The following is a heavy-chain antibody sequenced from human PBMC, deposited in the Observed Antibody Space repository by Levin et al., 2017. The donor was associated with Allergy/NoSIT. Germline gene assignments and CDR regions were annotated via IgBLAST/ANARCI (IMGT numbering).Heavy chain of an antibody. CDR3: ASGGAHVRRYRDYGHNWFDP. Sequence: ASVKVSCKASGGTLTTFSISWVRQTPGQGLEWMGGIIPIFGSANYAQKFQGRVTITADESTSTAYMELSSLRSEDTAIYFCASGGAHVRRYRDYGHNWFDPWGQGTLVTVSS. J-gene: IGHJ5*02. D-gene: IGHD3-10*02. CDR2: IIPIFGSA. CDR1: GGTLTTFS. V-gene: IGHV1-69*13.